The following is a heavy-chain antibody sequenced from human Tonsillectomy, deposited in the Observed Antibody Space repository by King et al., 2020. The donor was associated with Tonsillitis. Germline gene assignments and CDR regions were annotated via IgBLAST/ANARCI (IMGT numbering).Heavy chain of an antibody. V-gene: IGHV3-30*18. D-gene: IGHD5-12*01. Sequence: VQLVESGGGVVRPGRSLRLSCAASGFTFSTYGMHWVRQAPGKGLEWVAVISYDGSNEYYAESVEGRFTISRDNSQNTLFLQMNSLRAEDTALYYCAKERLPGVYGMDVWGQGTTVTVSS. CDR2: ISYDGSNE. J-gene: IGHJ6*02. CDR3: AKERLPGVYGMDV. CDR1: GFTFSTYG.